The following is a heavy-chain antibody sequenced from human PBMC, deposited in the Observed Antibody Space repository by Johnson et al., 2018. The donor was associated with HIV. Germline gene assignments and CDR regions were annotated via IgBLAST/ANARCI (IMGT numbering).Heavy chain of an antibody. Sequence: VQLVESGGGLVQPGGSLRLSCAASGFTFSSYWMHWVRQAPGKGLEWVASIKQDGSEKYYVDSVKGRFTISRDNAKNSLYLKMNSLRVEDTAVYYCARWHNGALDIWGQGTMLTVSS. D-gene: IGHD2-8*01. CDR3: ARWHNGALDI. CDR2: IKQDGSEK. J-gene: IGHJ3*02. CDR1: GFTFSSYW. V-gene: IGHV3-7*03.